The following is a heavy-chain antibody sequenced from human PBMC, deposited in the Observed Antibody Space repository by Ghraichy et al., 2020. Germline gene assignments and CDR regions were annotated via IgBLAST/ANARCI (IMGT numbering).Heavy chain of an antibody. CDR1: GGSISSYY. D-gene: IGHD6-6*01. Sequence: SETLSLTCTVSGGSISSYYWSWIRQPPGKGLEWIGYIYYSGSTNYNPSLKSRVTISVDTSKNQFSLKLSSVTAADTAVYYCARDQSAARPYFDYWGQGTLVTVSS. V-gene: IGHV4-59*01. J-gene: IGHJ4*02. CDR2: IYYSGST. CDR3: ARDQSAARPYFDY.